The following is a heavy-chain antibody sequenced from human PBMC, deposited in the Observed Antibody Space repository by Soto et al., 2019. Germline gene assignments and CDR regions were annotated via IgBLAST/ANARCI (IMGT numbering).Heavy chain of an antibody. CDR1: GGSISSYY. CDR2: IYYSGST. CDR3: ARGGYSYGFYFDY. Sequence: SETLSLTCTVSGGSISSYYWSWIRQPPGKGLEWIGYIYYSGSTNYNPSLKSRVTISVDTSKNQFSLKLSSVTAADTAVYYCARGGYSYGFYFDYCGQGTLVTVSS. D-gene: IGHD5-18*01. J-gene: IGHJ4*02. V-gene: IGHV4-59*01.